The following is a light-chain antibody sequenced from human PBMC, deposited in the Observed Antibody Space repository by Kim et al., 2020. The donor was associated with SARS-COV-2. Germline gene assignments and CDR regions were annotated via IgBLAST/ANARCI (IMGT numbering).Light chain of an antibody. Sequence: SASVGDRVTITCRASQSISIYLNWYQQKPGKSPQLLIYAASSLQSGVPSRFSGSGSGTDFILTISSLQPEDFATYYCQQSYSTPYTFGLGTKLEI. J-gene: IGKJ2*01. CDR2: AAS. V-gene: IGKV1-39*01. CDR1: QSISIY. CDR3: QQSYSTPYT.